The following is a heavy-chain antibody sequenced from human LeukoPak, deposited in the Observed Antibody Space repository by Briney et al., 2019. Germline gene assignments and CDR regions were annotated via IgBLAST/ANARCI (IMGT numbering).Heavy chain of an antibody. D-gene: IGHD3-22*01. Sequence: PSETLSLTCAVYGGSFSGYYWSWIRQPPGKGLEWIGEINHSGSTNYNPSLKSRVTISVDTSKNQFSLKLSSVTAADTAVYYCARTPCEGYYDSSGYYYGLGCYCGMDVWGQGTTVTVSS. V-gene: IGHV4-34*01. CDR1: GGSFSGYY. CDR2: INHSGST. CDR3: ARTPCEGYYDSSGYYYGLGCYCGMDV. J-gene: IGHJ6*02.